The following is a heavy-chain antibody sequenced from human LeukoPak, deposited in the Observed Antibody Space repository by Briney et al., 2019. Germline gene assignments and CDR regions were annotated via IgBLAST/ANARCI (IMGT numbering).Heavy chain of an antibody. V-gene: IGHV3-13*01. CDR3: ARAGQWFSDAYDI. D-gene: IGHD3-10*01. CDR1: GFTFSTFD. CDR2: IGTAGDT. J-gene: IGHJ3*02. Sequence: GGSLRLSCAASGFTFSTFDMHWVRHGTRKGLEWVSGIGTAGDTHYPDSVKGRFTISRENAKNSLCLQMNSLRAGDTAVYYCARAGQWFSDAYDIWGQGTMVTVSS.